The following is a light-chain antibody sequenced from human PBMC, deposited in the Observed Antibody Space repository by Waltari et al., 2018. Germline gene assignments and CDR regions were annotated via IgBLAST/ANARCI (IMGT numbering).Light chain of an antibody. CDR1: KLGDKY. Sequence: SYQLTQPPSVSVSPGQAASITCSGDKLGDKYACWYQQSPGQSPVLVIYQDSKRPSGIPDRFSGSNSGNTATLTISGTQAMDEADYYCQAWDSSVVFGGGTKLTVL. J-gene: IGLJ2*01. V-gene: IGLV3-1*01. CDR3: QAWDSSVV. CDR2: QDS.